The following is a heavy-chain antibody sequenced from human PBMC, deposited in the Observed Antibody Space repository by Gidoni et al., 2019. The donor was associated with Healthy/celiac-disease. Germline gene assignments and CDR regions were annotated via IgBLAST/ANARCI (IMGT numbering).Heavy chain of an antibody. Sequence: EVQLVESGGGLVLPGGSLRLSCPASGFTFSSYWMHWVRQAPGKGLVWVSRINNDGSSTSSADSVRGRFTISRDNAKNTLYLQMNSLRAEDTAVYYCARDYYDSSVPFDYWGQGTLVTVSS. CDR3: ARDYYDSSVPFDY. CDR2: INNDGSST. V-gene: IGHV3-74*01. J-gene: IGHJ4*02. CDR1: GFTFSSYW. D-gene: IGHD3-22*01.